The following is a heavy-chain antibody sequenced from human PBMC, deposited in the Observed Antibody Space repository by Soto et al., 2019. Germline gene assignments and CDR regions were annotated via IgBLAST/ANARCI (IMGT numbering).Heavy chain of an antibody. CDR1: GFIFTSYG. Sequence: PGGSLRLSCAASGFIFTSYGMHWVRQAPGKGLEWVAVISYDGTNKYYADCVKGRFTISRDTSKNTRYLQMNSLRAEDTAVCYCAKRNTVMAYRVDSWRQGT. D-gene: IGHD5-18*01. V-gene: IGHV3-30*18. CDR2: ISYDGTNK. J-gene: IGHJ4*02. CDR3: AKRNTVMAYRVDS.